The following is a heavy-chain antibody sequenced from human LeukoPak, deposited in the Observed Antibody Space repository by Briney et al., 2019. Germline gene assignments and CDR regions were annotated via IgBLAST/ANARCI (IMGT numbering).Heavy chain of an antibody. D-gene: IGHD3-16*01. V-gene: IGHV4-61*02. CDR3: ARNGGPNWFDP. J-gene: IGHJ5*02. Sequence: PSETLSLTCTVSGGPITRGSHYWSWIRQPAGKGLEWIGRIYIGGSTAYNPSLKSRVTISGDMSKNQFSLKLNSVTAADTGVYYCARNGGPNWFDPWGPGTLVTVSS. CDR2: IYIGGST. CDR1: GGPITRGSHY.